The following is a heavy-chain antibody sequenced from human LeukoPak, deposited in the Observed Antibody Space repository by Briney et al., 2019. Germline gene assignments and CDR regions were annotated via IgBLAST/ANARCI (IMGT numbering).Heavy chain of an antibody. CDR2: ISASGST. D-gene: IGHD5-12*01. CDR1: GDSISSGNYY. V-gene: IGHV4-61*02. CDR3: ARLRGRYGSGYVFAYHPRFDY. J-gene: IGHJ4*02. Sequence: SETLSLTCTVSGDSISSGNYYWNWIRQPAGKGLEWIGRISASGSTNFNPSLKSRVTISVDTSKNQFSLKLSSVTAADTAVYYCARLRGRYGSGYVFAYHPRFDYWGQGTLVTVSS.